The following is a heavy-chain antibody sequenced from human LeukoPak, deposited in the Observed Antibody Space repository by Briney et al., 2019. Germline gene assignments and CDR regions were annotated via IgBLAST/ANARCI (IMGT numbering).Heavy chain of an antibody. Sequence: ASVKVSCKASGYTFTGYYMHWVRQAPGQGLEWMGWINPNSGGTNYAQKFQCRVTMTRDTSISTAYMELSRLRSDDTAVYYCARDVSYGVLGYLNFDYWGQGTLVTVSS. V-gene: IGHV1-2*02. CDR2: INPNSGGT. CDR3: ARDVSYGVLGYLNFDY. J-gene: IGHJ4*02. CDR1: GYTFTGYY. D-gene: IGHD5-18*01.